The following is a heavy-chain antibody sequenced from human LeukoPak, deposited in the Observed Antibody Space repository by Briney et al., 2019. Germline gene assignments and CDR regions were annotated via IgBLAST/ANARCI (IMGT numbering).Heavy chain of an antibody. V-gene: IGHV3-53*01. Sequence: GGSLRLSCAASGVTVRSNYMNWVCQAPGKGLEWVALIFSGNSTYYADSVKGRFTISRDNSKNTLFLQMNSLRVEDTAVYYCAREGAGGFDIWGQGTMVTVSS. CDR3: AREGAGGFDI. CDR1: GVTVRSNY. J-gene: IGHJ3*02. D-gene: IGHD3-16*01. CDR2: IFSGNST.